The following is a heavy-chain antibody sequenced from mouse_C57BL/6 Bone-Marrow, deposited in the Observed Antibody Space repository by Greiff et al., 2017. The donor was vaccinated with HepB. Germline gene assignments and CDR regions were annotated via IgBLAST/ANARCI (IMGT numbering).Heavy chain of an antibody. J-gene: IGHJ3*01. CDR3: ARDAEDDPPFAY. CDR1: GFTFSDFY. CDR2: SRNKANDYTT. Sequence: EVHLVESGGGLVQSGRSLRLSCATSGFTFSDFYMEWVRQAPGKGLEWIAASRNKANDYTTEYSASVKGRFIVSRDTSQSILYLQMNALRAEDTAIYYCARDAEDDPPFAYWGQGTLVTVSA. V-gene: IGHV7-1*01.